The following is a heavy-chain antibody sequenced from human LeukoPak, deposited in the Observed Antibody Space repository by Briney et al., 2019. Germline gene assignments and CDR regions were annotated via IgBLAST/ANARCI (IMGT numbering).Heavy chain of an antibody. J-gene: IGHJ3*01. Sequence: GGSLRLSCAASGFTFSGSAMHWVRQASGKGLEWVGRIRSKANIYATAYAASVKGGFPISRDDSKNTTYLKMNSLKTEDTVVYYCTSHWDSGSFEFPDAFDFWGQGTMVTVSS. CDR1: GFTFSGSA. CDR3: TSHWDSGSFEFPDAFDF. D-gene: IGHD1-26*01. CDR2: IRSKANIYAT. V-gene: IGHV3-73*01.